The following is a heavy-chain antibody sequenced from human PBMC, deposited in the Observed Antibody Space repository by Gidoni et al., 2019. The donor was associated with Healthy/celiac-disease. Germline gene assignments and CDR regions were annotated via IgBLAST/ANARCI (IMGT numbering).Heavy chain of an antibody. Sequence: EVQLLESGGGLVQPGGYLRLSCAASGFTFSSYAMSWVRQAPGKGLEWVSAISGSGGSTYYADSVKGRFTISRDNSKNTLYLQMNSLRAEDTAVYYCAKDRYDYVWGSYRTFDYRGQGTLVTVSS. CDR1: GFTFSSYA. J-gene: IGHJ4*02. V-gene: IGHV3-23*01. CDR2: ISGSGGST. D-gene: IGHD3-16*02. CDR3: AKDRYDYVWGSYRTFDY.